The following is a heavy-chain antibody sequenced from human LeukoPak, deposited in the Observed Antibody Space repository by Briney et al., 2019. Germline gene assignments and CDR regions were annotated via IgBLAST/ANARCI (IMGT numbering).Heavy chain of an antibody. V-gene: IGHV1-69*05. CDR2: IIPIFGTA. CDR3: ARGFVSFFDY. CDR1: GGTFSSYA. Sequence: ASVKVSCKASGGTFSSYAISWVRQAPGQRLEWMGGIIPIFGTANYAQKFQGRVTMTRNTSISTAYMELSSLRSEDTAVYYCARGFVSFFDYWGQGTLVTVSS. D-gene: IGHD2-15*01. J-gene: IGHJ4*02.